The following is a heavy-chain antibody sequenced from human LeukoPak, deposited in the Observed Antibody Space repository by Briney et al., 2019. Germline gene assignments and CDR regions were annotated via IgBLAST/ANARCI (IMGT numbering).Heavy chain of an antibody. Sequence: ASVKVSCKASGGTFSSYAISWVRQAPGQGLEWMGGIIPIFGTANYAQKFQGRVTITADESTSTAYMELSSLRSEDTAVYYCARELTCSVHPFDYWGQGTLVTVSS. V-gene: IGHV1-69*13. CDR1: GGTFSSYA. J-gene: IGHJ4*02. CDR3: ARELTCSVHPFDY. D-gene: IGHD6-25*01. CDR2: IIPIFGTA.